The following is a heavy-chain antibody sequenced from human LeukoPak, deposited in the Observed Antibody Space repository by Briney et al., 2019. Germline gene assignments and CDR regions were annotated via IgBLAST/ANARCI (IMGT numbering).Heavy chain of an antibody. V-gene: IGHV3-73*01. CDR1: GFTFSGSS. D-gene: IGHD1-1*01. Sequence: PGGSLRLSCAASGFTFSGSSIHWVRQASGKGLEWVGLIRTQANIYATAYAASVTGRFTISRDDSKDTSYLQMNSLKTEDTALYFCTTSYSGNNWYDWSGPWGQGTLVTVSS. J-gene: IGHJ5*02. CDR2: IRTQANIYAT. CDR3: TTSYSGNNWYDWSGP.